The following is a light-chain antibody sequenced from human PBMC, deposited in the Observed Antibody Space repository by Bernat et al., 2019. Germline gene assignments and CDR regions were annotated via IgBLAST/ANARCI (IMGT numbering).Light chain of an antibody. J-gene: IGKJ4*01. Sequence: EIVFTQSPATLSLSPGERATLSCRASQSVSSYLAWYQQKLGQAPRLLIYDASNRATGIPARFSGSGSGTDFSLTSSSLEPEDFAVYYCQKRSNWPPTFGGGTKVEIK. V-gene: IGKV3-11*01. CDR2: DAS. CDR1: QSVSSY. CDR3: QKRSNWPPT.